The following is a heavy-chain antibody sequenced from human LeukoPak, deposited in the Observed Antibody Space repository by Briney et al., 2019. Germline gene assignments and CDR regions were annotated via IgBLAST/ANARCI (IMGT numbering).Heavy chain of an antibody. Sequence: KPGGSLRLSCAASGFTFSSYSMNWVRQAPGKGLEWVSSISSSSSYIYYADSVKGRFTISRDNAKNSLYLQMNSLRAEDTAVYYCARDTRVVPAVIDYWGQGTLVTVSS. CDR3: ARDTRVVPAVIDY. CDR1: GFTFSSYS. V-gene: IGHV3-21*01. D-gene: IGHD2-2*01. CDR2: ISSSSSYI. J-gene: IGHJ4*02.